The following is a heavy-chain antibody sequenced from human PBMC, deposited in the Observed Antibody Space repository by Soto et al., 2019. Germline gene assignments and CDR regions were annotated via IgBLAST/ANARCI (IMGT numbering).Heavy chain of an antibody. CDR2: NHYSGST. D-gene: IGHD2-2*01. CDR3: AGARGDIVVVPAARNSNWFDP. Sequence: LETLSLTCTVSGGSISGYYWSWIRQPPGKGLEWIGENHYSGSTNYNPSLKSRVTISVDTSKNQFSLKLSSVTAADTAVYYCAGARGDIVVVPAARNSNWFDPWGQGTLVTVPQ. CDR1: GGSISGYY. J-gene: IGHJ5*02. V-gene: IGHV4-34*01.